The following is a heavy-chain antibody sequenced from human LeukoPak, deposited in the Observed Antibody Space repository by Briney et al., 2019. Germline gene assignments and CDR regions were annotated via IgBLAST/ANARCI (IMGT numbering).Heavy chain of an antibody. Sequence: SETLSPTCSVSGDSISGYYWSWIRQPPGKGLQWIGYIFYSGSTNYNLSLKSRVTISVDTSKNQFSLKLSSVTAADTAVYYCARMSSSWYWFDPWGQGTLVTVSS. CDR2: IFYSGST. D-gene: IGHD6-13*01. V-gene: IGHV4-59*01. CDR1: GDSISGYY. CDR3: ARMSSSWYWFDP. J-gene: IGHJ5*02.